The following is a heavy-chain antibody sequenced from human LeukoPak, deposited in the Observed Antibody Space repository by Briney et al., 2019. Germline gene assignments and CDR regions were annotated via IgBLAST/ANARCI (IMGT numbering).Heavy chain of an antibody. CDR2: IYYSGST. CDR1: GGSIRSYY. D-gene: IGHD3-9*01. V-gene: IGHV4-59*01. Sequence: SETLSLTCTVSGGSIRSYYWSWVRQPPGKGLEGIGYIYYSGSTNYNPSLKRRVTISVAPSKNQFSLKLRSVTAAAPSVYYCASGSRFQCDILTGYYRNWFDPWGQGTLVTVSS. CDR3: ASGSRFQCDILTGYYRNWFDP. J-gene: IGHJ5*02.